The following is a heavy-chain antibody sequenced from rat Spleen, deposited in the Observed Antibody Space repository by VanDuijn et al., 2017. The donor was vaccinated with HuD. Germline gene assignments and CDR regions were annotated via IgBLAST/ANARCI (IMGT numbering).Heavy chain of an antibody. J-gene: IGHJ2*01. CDR1: GFTFSNYG. D-gene: IGHD1-9*01. Sequence: EVQLVESGGGLVQPGRSLKLSCAASGFTFSNYGLHWIRQAPTKGLEWVASISYDGTATYYRDSVKGRFTLSRDNAKSTLYLQMDSLRSEDTAIYYCARPTTGIPFNYWGQGVMVTVSS. CDR2: ISYDGTAT. V-gene: IGHV5-29*01. CDR3: ARPTTGIPFNY.